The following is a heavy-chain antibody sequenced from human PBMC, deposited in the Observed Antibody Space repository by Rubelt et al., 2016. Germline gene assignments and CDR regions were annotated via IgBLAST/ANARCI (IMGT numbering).Heavy chain of an antibody. J-gene: IGHJ4*02. CDR1: GGSFSGYY. D-gene: IGHD5-24*01. V-gene: IGHV4-34*01. CDR2: IYYSGST. Sequence: QVQLQQWGAGLLKPSETLSLTCAVYGGSFSGYYWSWIRQPPGKGLEWIGYIYYSGSTYYNPSLKSRVTISVDTSKNQFSLKLSSVTAADTAVYYCARDGRRWLQLPDYWGQGTLVTVSS. CDR3: ARDGRRWLQLPDY.